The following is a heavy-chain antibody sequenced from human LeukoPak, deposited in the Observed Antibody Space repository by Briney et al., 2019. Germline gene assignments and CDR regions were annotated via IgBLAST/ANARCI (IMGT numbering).Heavy chain of an antibody. CDR2: IIPILGIA. Sequence: SVKVSCKASGGTFSSYAISWVRQAPGQGLEWMGRIIPILGIANYAQKFQGRVTITADKSTSTAYMELSSLRSEDTAVYYCARGYCSGGSCYNNWFDPWGQGTLATVSS. CDR3: ARGYCSGGSCYNNWFDP. J-gene: IGHJ5*02. V-gene: IGHV1-69*04. CDR1: GGTFSSYA. D-gene: IGHD2-15*01.